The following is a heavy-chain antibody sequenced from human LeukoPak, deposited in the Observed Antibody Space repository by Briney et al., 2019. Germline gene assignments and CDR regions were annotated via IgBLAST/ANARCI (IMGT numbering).Heavy chain of an antibody. CDR1: GYTFTSYD. D-gene: IGHD5-18*01. V-gene: IGHV1-8*01. CDR2: MNPNSGNT. CDR3: ERAIVRTGYSWDFDY. Sequence: ASVKVSCKASGYTFTSYDINWVRQATGQGLEWMGWMNPNSGNTGYAQKFRGRVTMTRDTSTSTVYMDLSNLRSEDTAVYYCERAIVRTGYSWDFDYWGQGTLVTVSS. J-gene: IGHJ4*02.